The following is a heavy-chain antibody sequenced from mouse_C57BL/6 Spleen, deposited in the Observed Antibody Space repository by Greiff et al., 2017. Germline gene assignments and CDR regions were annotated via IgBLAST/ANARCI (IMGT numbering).Heavy chain of an antibody. V-gene: IGHV3-6*01. Sequence: EVQLVESGPGLVKPSQSLSLTCSVTGYSITSGYYWNWIRQFPGNKLEWMGYISYDGSNNSNPSLKNRISITRDTSKNQFFLKLNSVTTEDTATYYCARETTGFAYWGQGTLVTVSA. J-gene: IGHJ3*01. D-gene: IGHD1-1*01. CDR2: ISYDGSN. CDR3: ARETTGFAY. CDR1: GYSITSGYY.